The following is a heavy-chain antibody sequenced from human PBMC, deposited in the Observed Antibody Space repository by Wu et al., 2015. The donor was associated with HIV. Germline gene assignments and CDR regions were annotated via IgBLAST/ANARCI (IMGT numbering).Heavy chain of an antibody. J-gene: IGHJ3*02. D-gene: IGHD3-22*01. CDR2: MNPNSGNT. Sequence: VQLVQSGAEVKKPGASVKVSCKASGYTFTSYDINWVRQATGQGLEWMGWMNPNSGNTGYAQKFQGRVTMTRNTSISTAYMELSSLRSEDTAVYYCARVEDYYDSSGSMGAFDIWGQGTMVTVSS. CDR3: ARVEDYYDSSGSMGAFDI. V-gene: IGHV1-8*01. CDR1: GYTFTSYD.